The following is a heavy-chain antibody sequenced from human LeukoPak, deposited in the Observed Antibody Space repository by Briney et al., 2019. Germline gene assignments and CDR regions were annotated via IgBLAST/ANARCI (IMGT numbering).Heavy chain of an antibody. Sequence: SVKVSCKASGGTFSSYAISWVRQAPGQGLEWMGRIIPIFGTADYAQKFQGGVTITTDESTSTAYMELSSLRSEDTAVYYCAREAVTLLGLFDYWGQGTLVTVSS. CDR2: IIPIFGTA. J-gene: IGHJ4*02. V-gene: IGHV1-69*05. D-gene: IGHD4-17*01. CDR1: GGTFSSYA. CDR3: AREAVTLLGLFDY.